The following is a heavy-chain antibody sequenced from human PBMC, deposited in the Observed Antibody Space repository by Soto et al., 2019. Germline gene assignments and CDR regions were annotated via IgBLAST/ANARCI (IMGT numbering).Heavy chain of an antibody. CDR2: IIPILGIA. D-gene: IGHD5-12*01. Sequence: QVQLVQSGAEVKKPGSSVKVSCKASGGTFSSYTISWVRQAPGQGLEWMGRIIPILGIANYAQKFQGRVTITEDKSKSTAYMELSSLRSEDTAVYYCARDEGVGGYSGYDHHYWGQGTLVTVSS. V-gene: IGHV1-69*08. CDR3: ARDEGVGGYSGYDHHY. J-gene: IGHJ4*02. CDR1: GGTFSSYT.